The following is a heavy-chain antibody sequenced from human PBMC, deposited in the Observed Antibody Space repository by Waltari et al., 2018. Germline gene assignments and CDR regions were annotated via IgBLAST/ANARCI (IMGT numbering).Heavy chain of an antibody. J-gene: IGHJ4*02. CDR2: ISSSSSTI. Sequence: EVQLVESGGGLVQPGGSLRLSCAASGFTFSSYSMIWVRQAPGKGLEWVSYISSSSSTIYYADSVKGRFTISRDNAKNSLYLQMNSLRAEDTAVYYCARRHSSSWINFDYWGQGTLVTVSS. V-gene: IGHV3-48*01. CDR3: ARRHSSSWINFDY. CDR1: GFTFSSYS. D-gene: IGHD6-13*01.